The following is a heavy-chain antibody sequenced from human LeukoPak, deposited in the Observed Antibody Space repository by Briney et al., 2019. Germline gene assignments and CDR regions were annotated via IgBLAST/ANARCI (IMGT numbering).Heavy chain of an antibody. CDR3: ARHPIGEPFFTYYYYGMDV. CDR1: GFTFSSYA. D-gene: IGHD3-3*02. V-gene: IGHV3-30*04. Sequence: GGSLRLSCAASGFTFSSYAMHWVRQAPGKGLEWVAVISYDGSNKYYADSVKGRFTISRDNSKNTLYLQMNSLRAEDTAVYYCARHPIGEPFFTYYYYGMDVWGQGTTVTVSS. J-gene: IGHJ6*02. CDR2: ISYDGSNK.